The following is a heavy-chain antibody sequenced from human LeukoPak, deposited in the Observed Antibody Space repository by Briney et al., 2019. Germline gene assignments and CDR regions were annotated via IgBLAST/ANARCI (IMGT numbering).Heavy chain of an antibody. D-gene: IGHD2-2*01. CDR3: ARSGRVMPRWFDP. V-gene: IGHV1-69*13. Sequence: ASVKVSCKASGGTFISYAISWVRQAPGQGLEWMGGIIPIFGTANYAQRFQGRVTITADESTSTAYMELSSLRSEDTAVYYCARSGRVMPRWFDPWGQGTLVTVSS. CDR2: IIPIFGTA. CDR1: GGTFISYA. J-gene: IGHJ5*02.